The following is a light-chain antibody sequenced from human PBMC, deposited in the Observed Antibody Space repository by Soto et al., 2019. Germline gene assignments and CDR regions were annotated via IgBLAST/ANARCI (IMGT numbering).Light chain of an antibody. CDR2: EVT. V-gene: IGLV2-8*01. CDR3: SSYAGSNNLV. Sequence: QSVLSQPPSASGTPGQRVTISCSGSSSNIGSNSVNWYQQLPGAAPTLMIHEVTKRPSGVPDRFSGSKSGNTASLTVSGLQGEDEADYYCSSYAGSNNLVFGGGTKLTVL. CDR1: SSNIGSNS. J-gene: IGLJ2*01.